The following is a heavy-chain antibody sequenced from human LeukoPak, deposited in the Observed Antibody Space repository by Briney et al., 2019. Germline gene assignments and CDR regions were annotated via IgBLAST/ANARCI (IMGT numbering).Heavy chain of an antibody. CDR3: AMEASTKPVDY. V-gene: IGHV1-69*13. CDR2: IIPIFGTA. Sequence: ASVKVSCKASGGTFISYAISWVRQAPGQGLEWMGGIIPIFGTANYAQKFQGRVTITADESTSTAYMELSSLRSEDTAVYYCAMEASTKPVDYWGQGTLVTVSS. CDR1: GGTFISYA. D-gene: IGHD1-26*01. J-gene: IGHJ4*02.